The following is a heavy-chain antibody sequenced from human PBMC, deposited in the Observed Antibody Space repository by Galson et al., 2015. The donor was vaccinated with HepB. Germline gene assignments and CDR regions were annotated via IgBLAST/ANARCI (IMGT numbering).Heavy chain of an antibody. CDR1: GYTFTSYA. D-gene: IGHD6-19*01. V-gene: IGHV7-4-1*02. CDR3: ARVGDSSGWDDAFDI. CDR2: INTNTGNP. Sequence: SLQVSCKASGYTFTSYAMNWVRQAPGQGLEWMGWINTNTGNPTYAQGFTGRFVFSLDTSVSTAYLQISSLKAEDTAVYYCARVGDSSGWDDAFDIWGQGTMVTVSS. J-gene: IGHJ3*02.